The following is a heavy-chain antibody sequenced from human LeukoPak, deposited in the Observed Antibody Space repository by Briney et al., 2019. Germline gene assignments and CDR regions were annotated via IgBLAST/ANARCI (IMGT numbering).Heavy chain of an antibody. CDR1: GFTFSSYA. Sequence: GGSLRLSCAASGFTFSSYAMHWVRQAPGKGLEWVAVISYDGSNKYYADSVKGRFTISRDNSKNTLYLQMNSLRAEDTAVYYCALPVATFNDYWGQGTLVTVSS. V-gene: IGHV3-30-3*01. J-gene: IGHJ4*02. CDR2: ISYDGSNK. D-gene: IGHD5-12*01. CDR3: ALPVATFNDY.